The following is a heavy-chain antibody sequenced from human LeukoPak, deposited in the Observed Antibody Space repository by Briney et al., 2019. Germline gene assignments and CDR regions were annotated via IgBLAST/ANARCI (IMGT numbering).Heavy chain of an antibody. Sequence: GGSLTLSCAASGFIFSTYAMSWVRQPPGKGLEWVSATSGGGDRTYYADSVEGRFTVSRDNSKYTLYLQMNSLRAEDTAVYYCAKYCTCSSCDLKIYHGIDFWGQGTMVTVSS. CDR1: GFIFSTYA. CDR3: AKYCTCSSCDLKIYHGIDF. J-gene: IGHJ6*02. CDR2: TSGGGDRT. D-gene: IGHD2-2*01. V-gene: IGHV3-23*01.